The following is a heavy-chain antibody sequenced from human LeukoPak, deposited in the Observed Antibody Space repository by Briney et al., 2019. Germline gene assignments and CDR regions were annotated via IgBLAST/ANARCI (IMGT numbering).Heavy chain of an antibody. CDR3: ARVRITFGGVIAHYYYYGMDV. CDR1: GYTFTSYT. D-gene: IGHD3-16*02. J-gene: IGHJ6*02. V-gene: IGHV1-3*01. CDR2: INADNHNT. Sequence: GASVKVSCKASGYTFTSYTMHWVRQAPGQRLEWMGWINADNHNTKYSQKFQGRVTITGDTSASTAYLELSSLRSEDSAVYYCARVRITFGGVIAHYYYYGMDVWGQGTTVTVSS.